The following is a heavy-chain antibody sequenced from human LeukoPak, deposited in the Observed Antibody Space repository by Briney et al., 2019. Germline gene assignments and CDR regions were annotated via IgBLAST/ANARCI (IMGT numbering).Heavy chain of an antibody. CDR1: GYTFTSYG. Sequence: GASVKVSCKASGYTFTSYGISWVRQAPGQGLEWMGWISAYNGNTNYAQKLQGRVTMTTDTSTSTAHMELRSLRSDDTAVYYCAILGGLAAEYAFDIWGQGTMVTVSS. V-gene: IGHV1-18*01. J-gene: IGHJ3*02. CDR2: ISAYNGNT. CDR3: AILGGLAAEYAFDI. D-gene: IGHD6-13*01.